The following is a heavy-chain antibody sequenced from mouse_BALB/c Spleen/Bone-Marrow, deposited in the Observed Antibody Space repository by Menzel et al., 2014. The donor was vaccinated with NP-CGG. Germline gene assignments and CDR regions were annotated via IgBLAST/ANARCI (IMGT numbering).Heavy chain of an antibody. V-gene: IGHV1S81*02. CDR1: GYTFTSYW. Sequence: QVHVKQSGAELVKPGASVKLSCKASGYTFTSYWMHWVKQRPGQGLEWIGEINPSNGRTNYNEKFKSKATLTVDKSSSTAYMQRSSLTAEDSAVYDCARRASTVVATDYWGQGTTLTVSS. CDR2: INPSNGRT. D-gene: IGHD1-1*01. CDR3: ARRASTVVATDY. J-gene: IGHJ2*01.